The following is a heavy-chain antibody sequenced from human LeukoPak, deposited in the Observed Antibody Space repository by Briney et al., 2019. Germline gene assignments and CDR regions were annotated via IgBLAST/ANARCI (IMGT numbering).Heavy chain of an antibody. CDR3: AKVRVKYSGSYVGDLSKFDP. CDR2: ISYDGSNK. CDR1: GFTFSSYG. V-gene: IGHV3-30*18. J-gene: IGHJ5*02. D-gene: IGHD1-26*01. Sequence: VGSLRLSCAASGFTFSSYGMHWVRQAPGTGLEWVAVISYDGSNKYYAESVKGRFTISRDNTKNTLYLHNNSLRAEDTAVYYCAKVRVKYSGSYVGDLSKFDPWGQGTLVTVSS.